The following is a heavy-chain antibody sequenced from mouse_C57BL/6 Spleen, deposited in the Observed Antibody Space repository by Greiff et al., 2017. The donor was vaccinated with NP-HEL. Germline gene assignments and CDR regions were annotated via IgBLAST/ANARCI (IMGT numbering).Heavy chain of an antibody. V-gene: IGHV2-2*01. CDR1: GFSLTSYG. Sequence: VKLQESGPGLVQPSQSLSITCTVSGFSLTSYGVHWVRQSPGKGLEWLGVIWSGGSTDYNAAFISRLSISKDNSKSQVFFKMNSLRADDTAIYYCARTYYGPYWYFDVWGTGTTVTVSS. D-gene: IGHD1-1*01. CDR2: IWSGGST. CDR3: ARTYYGPYWYFDV. J-gene: IGHJ1*03.